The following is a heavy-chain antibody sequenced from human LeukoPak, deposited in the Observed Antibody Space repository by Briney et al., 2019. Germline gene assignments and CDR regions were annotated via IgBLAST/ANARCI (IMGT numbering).Heavy chain of an antibody. CDR2: IYSGGST. CDR3: AKDLSILDFDY. J-gene: IGHJ4*02. V-gene: IGHV3-53*01. Sequence: GGSLRLSCAASGFTVSSNYMSWVRQAPGKGLEWVSVIYSGGSTYYADSVKGRFTISRDNSKNTLYLQMNSLRAEDTAVYYCAKDLSILDFDYWGQGTLVTVSS. CDR1: GFTVSSNY. D-gene: IGHD2-15*01.